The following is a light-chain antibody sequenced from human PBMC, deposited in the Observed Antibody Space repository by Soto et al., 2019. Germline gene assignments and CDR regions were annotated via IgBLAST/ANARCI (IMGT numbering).Light chain of an antibody. J-gene: IGLJ1*01. Sequence: QSVLTQPPSVSGAPGQRVTISCTWSGSNIGAGYDVNWYQQFPGTAPKLLIYGNTNRPSGVPDRFSGSKSGTSASLAITGLQAEDEADYYCHSFDNSLSGYVFGTGTKLTVL. CDR1: GSNIGAGYD. V-gene: IGLV1-40*01. CDR3: HSFDNSLSGYV. CDR2: GNT.